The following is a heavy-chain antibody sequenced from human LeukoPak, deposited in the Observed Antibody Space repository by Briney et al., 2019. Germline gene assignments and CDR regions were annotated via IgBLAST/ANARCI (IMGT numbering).Heavy chain of an antibody. V-gene: IGHV3-23*01. J-gene: IGHJ4*02. CDR3: AKDEGYCSTTSCYFDY. Sequence: GGSLRLSCAASGFTFSSYAMTWVRQAPDKGLEWVSAISGSDGSTYYADSVKGRFTISRDDSQNTLYLQMNSLSAEDTAVYYCAKDEGYCSTTSCYFDYWGQGALVTVSS. CDR2: ISGSDGST. D-gene: IGHD2-2*01. CDR1: GFTFSSYA.